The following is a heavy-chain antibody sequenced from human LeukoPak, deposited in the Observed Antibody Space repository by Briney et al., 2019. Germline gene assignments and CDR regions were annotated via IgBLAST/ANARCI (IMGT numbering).Heavy chain of an antibody. CDR2: INPNSGGT. J-gene: IGHJ3*02. Sequence: ASVKVSCKASGYTFTSYGISWVRQAPGQGLEWMGWINPNSGGTNYAQKFQGRVTMTRDTSISTAYMELSRLRSDDTAVYYCARGRKIAVAGTSAFDIWGQGTMVTVSS. CDR3: ARGRKIAVAGTSAFDI. D-gene: IGHD6-19*01. V-gene: IGHV1-2*02. CDR1: GYTFTSYG.